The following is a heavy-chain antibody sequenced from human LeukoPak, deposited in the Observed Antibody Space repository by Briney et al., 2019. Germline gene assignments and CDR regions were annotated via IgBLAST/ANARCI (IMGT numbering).Heavy chain of an antibody. CDR1: GFTFDDYG. V-gene: IGHV3-30*18. CDR3: AKGGSYYDSFDY. Sequence: PGGSLRLSCAASGFTFDDYGMSWVRQAPGKGLEWVAVISYDGSNKYYADSVKGRFTISRDNSKNTLYLQMNSLRAEDTAVYYCAKGGSYYDSFDYWGQGTLVTVSS. J-gene: IGHJ4*02. D-gene: IGHD1-26*01. CDR2: ISYDGSNK.